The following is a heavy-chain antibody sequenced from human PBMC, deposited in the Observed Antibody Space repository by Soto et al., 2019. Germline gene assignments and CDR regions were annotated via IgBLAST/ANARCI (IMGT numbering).Heavy chain of an antibody. CDR2: IYPGDSDT. V-gene: IGHV5-51*01. Sequence: GESLKISCKGSGYSFNNYWIGWVRQMPEKGLEWMGIIYPGDSDTRYSPSFRGQVTISADKSISSAYLQWSSLKASDTAMYYCARQDGYALYYFDSWGQGTLVTVSS. D-gene: IGHD5-12*01. J-gene: IGHJ4*02. CDR1: GYSFNNYW. CDR3: ARQDGYALYYFDS.